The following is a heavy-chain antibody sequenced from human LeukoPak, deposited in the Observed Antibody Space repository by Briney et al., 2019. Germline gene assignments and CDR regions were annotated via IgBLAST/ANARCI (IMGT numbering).Heavy chain of an antibody. Sequence: GGSLRLSCALSGFTVSTNHITWVRQAPGKGLECVSVIYGGGSTYYADPVKGRFTISRDSSKNTVYLQMNSLRAEDTAVYYCAGAGGYSGYGSQGTLVTVSS. CDR3: AGAGGYSGY. J-gene: IGHJ4*02. D-gene: IGHD5-12*01. V-gene: IGHV3-66*01. CDR1: GFTVSTNH. CDR2: IYGGGST.